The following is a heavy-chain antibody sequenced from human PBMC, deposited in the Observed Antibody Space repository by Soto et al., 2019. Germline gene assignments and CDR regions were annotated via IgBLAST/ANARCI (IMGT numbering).Heavy chain of an antibody. J-gene: IGHJ5*02. D-gene: IGHD4-17*01. CDR1: GFSLSTGGVG. CDR2: IYWNDDS. Sequence: QITLKESGPTLVKPTQTLTLTCAFSGFSLSTGGVGVGWIRQPPGKALEWLALIYWNDDSRYSPSLKSRLTITKDTSKNQVVLTMTNMDPVDTATYYCAHRGYGDYPQDNWFDPWGQGTLVTVSS. V-gene: IGHV2-5*01. CDR3: AHRGYGDYPQDNWFDP.